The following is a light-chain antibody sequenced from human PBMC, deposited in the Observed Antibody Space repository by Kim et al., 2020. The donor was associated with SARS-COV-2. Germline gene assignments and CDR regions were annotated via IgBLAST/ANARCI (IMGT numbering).Light chain of an antibody. CDR1: SSNIGNNP. CDR2: YDD. J-gene: IGLJ2*01. V-gene: IGLV1-36*01. Sequence: RRVIISCSGSSSNIGNNPVYWYQQFPGKAPKLLIYYDDLLASGVSDRFSGSKSGASASLAISGLQSEDEADYYCAGWDDSLKGVVFGGGTQLTVL. CDR3: AGWDDSLKGVV.